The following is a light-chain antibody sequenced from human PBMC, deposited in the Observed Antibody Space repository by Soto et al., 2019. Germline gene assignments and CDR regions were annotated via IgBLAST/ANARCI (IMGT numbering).Light chain of an antibody. CDR1: SSNIGDRD. CDR2: GLN. V-gene: IGLV1-44*01. J-gene: IGLJ3*02. CDR3: STWDDSLNAWV. Sequence: QAVVTQPPSASGTPGQRVSISCSGSSSNIGDRDVDWYQQVPGTAPKLLIYGLNQRPSGVPDRFSASKSGASASLAISGLQFEDEAVYYCSTWDDSLNAWVFGGGTKVTVL.